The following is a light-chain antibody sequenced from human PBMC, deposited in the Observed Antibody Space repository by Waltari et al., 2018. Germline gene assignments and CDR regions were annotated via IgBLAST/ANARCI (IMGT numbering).Light chain of an antibody. CDR1: QGRSGC. J-gene: IGKJ4*01. V-gene: IGKV1-12*01. Sequence: IQMTQSPSSVSASAGDSVPITCRASQGRSGCLAWYQQKPGKAPKLLINSASTLQSGVPSRFSGSGSGTEYTLTISSLLPEDLATDFCQQAHRWPLAFGGGTEV. CDR3: QQAHRWPLA. CDR2: SAS.